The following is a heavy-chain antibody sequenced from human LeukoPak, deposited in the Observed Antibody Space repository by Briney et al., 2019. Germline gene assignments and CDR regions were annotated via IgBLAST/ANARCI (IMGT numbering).Heavy chain of an antibody. CDR3: ARDSYYDSSGYYGDAFDI. J-gene: IGHJ3*02. D-gene: IGHD3-22*01. CDR1: GFTFSSYS. V-gene: IGHV3-23*01. CDR2: ISGSGGST. Sequence: PGGSLRLSCAASGFTFSSYSMNWVRQAPGKGLEWVSAISGSGGSTYYADSVKGRFTISRDNSKNTLYLQMNSLRAEDTAVYYCARDSYYDSSGYYGDAFDIWGQGTMVTVSS.